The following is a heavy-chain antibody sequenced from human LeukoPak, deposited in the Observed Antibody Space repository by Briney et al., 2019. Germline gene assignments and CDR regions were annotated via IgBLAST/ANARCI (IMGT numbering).Heavy chain of an antibody. V-gene: IGHV4-39*01. CDR2: IYYSGST. Sequence: PSETLSLTCTVSGGSISSSSYYWGWIRQPPGKGLKWIGSIYYSGSTYYNPSLKSRVTISVDTSKNQFSLKLSSVTAADTAVYYCARHLGVWGSYRSFDYWGQGTLVTVSS. CDR1: GGSISSSSYY. D-gene: IGHD3-16*02. CDR3: ARHLGVWGSYRSFDY. J-gene: IGHJ4*02.